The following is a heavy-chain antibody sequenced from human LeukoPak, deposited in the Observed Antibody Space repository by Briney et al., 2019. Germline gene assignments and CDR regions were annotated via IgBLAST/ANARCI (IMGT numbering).Heavy chain of an antibody. CDR3: AKEKDIVVVPAALFDY. CDR1: GFTFSSYA. Sequence: GGSLRLSCAASGFTFSSYAMSWVRQAPGKGLEWVSAISGSGGSTYYADSVKGRFTISRDNSKNTLYLQMNSLRAEDTAVYYCAKEKDIVVVPAALFDYWGQGTLVTVSS. CDR2: ISGSGGST. J-gene: IGHJ4*02. D-gene: IGHD2-2*01. V-gene: IGHV3-23*01.